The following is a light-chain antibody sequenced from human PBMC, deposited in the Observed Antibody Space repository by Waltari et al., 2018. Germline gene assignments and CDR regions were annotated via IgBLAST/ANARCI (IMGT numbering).Light chain of an antibody. J-gene: IGKJ2*01. CDR3: LPPFDWMYT. CDR1: QSVSNN. V-gene: IGKV3-11*01. Sequence: EFVLRQFQDTLSLSTGERATLTCGTSQSVSNNLAWYQQKPGQPPRLLISDIFKRAPVVPARFSGSVSGTDFTLTISSLEPEDFAVYYCLPPFDWMYTFGQVTKVEIK. CDR2: DIF.